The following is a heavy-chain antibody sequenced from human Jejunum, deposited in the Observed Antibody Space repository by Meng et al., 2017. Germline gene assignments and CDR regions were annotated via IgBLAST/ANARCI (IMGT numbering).Heavy chain of an antibody. Sequence: SETLSLTCTVSGDSISNYYLNWIRQPAGKGLEWIGRVYTSGSTDQNASLKSRVTMSVDTSRNQFSLKQASVTAADTAVYYCARELGSSPIRGVLPRFGYWGQGTLVTVSS. J-gene: IGHJ4*02. CDR3: ARELGSSPIRGVLPRFGY. CDR2: VYTSGST. V-gene: IGHV4-4*07. CDR1: GDSISNYY. D-gene: IGHD3-10*01.